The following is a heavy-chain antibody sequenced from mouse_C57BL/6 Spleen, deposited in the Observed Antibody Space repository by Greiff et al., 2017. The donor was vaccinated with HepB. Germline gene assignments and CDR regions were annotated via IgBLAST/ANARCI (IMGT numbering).Heavy chain of an antibody. D-gene: IGHD2-5*01. CDR1: GYTFTSYW. Sequence: VQLQQPGAELVKPGASVKLSCKASGYTFTSYWMHWVKQRPGQGLEWIGMIHPNSGSTNYNEKFKSKATLTVDKSSSTAYMQLSSLTSEDSAVYYSARDGYRNLCYMYYDGWGTGATVTVAS. J-gene: IGHJ1*03. CDR3: ARDGYRNLCYMYYDG. CDR2: IHPNSGST. V-gene: IGHV1-64*01.